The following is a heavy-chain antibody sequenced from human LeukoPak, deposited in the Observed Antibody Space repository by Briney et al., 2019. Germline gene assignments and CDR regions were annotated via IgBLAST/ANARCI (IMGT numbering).Heavy chain of an antibody. CDR3: ATDYYGSGSPHSLRY. Sequence: ASVKVSCKVSGYTLTELSMHWVRQAPGKGLEWMGGFDPEDGETIYAQKFQGRVTMTEDTSTDTAYMELSSLRSEDTAVYYCATDYYGSGSPHSLRYWGQGTLVTVTS. D-gene: IGHD3-10*01. J-gene: IGHJ1*01. CDR1: GYTLTELS. CDR2: FDPEDGET. V-gene: IGHV1-24*01.